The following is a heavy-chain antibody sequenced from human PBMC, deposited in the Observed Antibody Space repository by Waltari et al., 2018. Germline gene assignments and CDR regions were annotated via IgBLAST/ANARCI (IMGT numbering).Heavy chain of an antibody. J-gene: IGHJ4*02. CDR1: GLTFTSLW. V-gene: IGHV3-7*01. Sequence: EVQLVESGGGLVQPGGSLRLSGAASGLTFTSLWVSWVRQAPGKGLEWVANIKRDGSEKYYVDSMRGRFTISRDNAKNSLYLQMNSLRAEDTAVYYCARGTYSNYGVDYWGQGTLVTVSS. D-gene: IGHD4-4*01. CDR2: IKRDGSEK. CDR3: ARGTYSNYGVDY.